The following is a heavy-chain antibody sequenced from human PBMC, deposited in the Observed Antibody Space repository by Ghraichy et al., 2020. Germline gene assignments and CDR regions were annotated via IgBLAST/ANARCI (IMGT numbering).Heavy chain of an antibody. J-gene: IGHJ3*02. V-gene: IGHV1-18*01. CDR1: GYTFTSYG. CDR2: ISAYNGNT. CDR3: ARDYSHIVVVIYDAFDI. Sequence: ASVKVSCKASGYTFTSYGISWVRQAPGQGLEWMGWISAYNGNTNYAQKLQGRVTMTTDTSTSTAYMELRSLRSDDTAVYYCARDYSHIVVVIYDAFDIWGQGTMVTVSS. D-gene: IGHD3-22*01.